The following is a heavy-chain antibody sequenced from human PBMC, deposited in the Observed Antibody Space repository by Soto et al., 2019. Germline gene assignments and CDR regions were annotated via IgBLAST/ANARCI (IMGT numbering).Heavy chain of an antibody. Sequence: GELLKTSCKSSRYSFTSYWISWVRQMPGKGLEWMGRIDPSDSYTNYSPSFQGHVTISADKSISTAYLQWSSLKASDTAMYYCATLGGWLRFHSPPPYYYGMDVWGQGTTVTVSS. CDR1: RYSFTSYW. CDR2: IDPSDSYT. CDR3: ATLGGWLRFHSPPPYYYGMDV. J-gene: IGHJ6*02. V-gene: IGHV5-10-1*01. D-gene: IGHD5-12*01.